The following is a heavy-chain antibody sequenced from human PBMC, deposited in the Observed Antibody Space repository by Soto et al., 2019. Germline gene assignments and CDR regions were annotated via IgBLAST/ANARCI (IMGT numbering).Heavy chain of an antibody. CDR3: AIVLDRTISRYYYGMDV. CDR2: ISHDGGNK. J-gene: IGHJ6*02. V-gene: IGHV3-30*03. Sequence: GSLRVEGVVSGVAYGKYRMHWVRQGPGMGLEWVAVISHDGGNKYYGGSVKGRFSVSIDNSKGSLYLQMNSLRVEDTATYYCAIVLDRTISRYYYGMDVWGQATTATVSS. CDR1: GVAYGKYR. D-gene: IGHD3-22*01.